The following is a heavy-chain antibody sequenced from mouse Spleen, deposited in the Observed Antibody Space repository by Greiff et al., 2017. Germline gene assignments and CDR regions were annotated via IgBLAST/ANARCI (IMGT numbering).Heavy chain of an antibody. J-gene: IGHJ2*01. V-gene: IGHV1-5*01. CDR1: GYTFTSYW. Sequence: EVQLQQSGTVLARPGASVKMSCKTSGYTFTSYWMHWVKQRPGQGLEWIGAIYPGNSDTSYNQKFKGKAKLTAVTSTSTAYMELSSLTNEDSAVYYCTRGNYGNSLFDYWGQGTTLTVSS. D-gene: IGHD2-1*01. CDR2: IYPGNSDT. CDR3: TRGNYGNSLFDY.